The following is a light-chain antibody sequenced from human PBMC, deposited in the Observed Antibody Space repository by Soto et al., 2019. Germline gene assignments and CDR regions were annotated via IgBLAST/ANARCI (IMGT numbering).Light chain of an antibody. CDR2: GAS. V-gene: IGKV3-20*01. Sequence: EIVLTQSPGTLSLSPGERATLSCRASQSVSSRYLAWYQQKPGQAPRQLMYGASSRATGIPDRFSGSGSGTDFTLNITRLEPADCAVYYCQRYRISVGGGTRVEIK. J-gene: IGKJ4*01. CDR1: QSVSSRY. CDR3: QRYRIS.